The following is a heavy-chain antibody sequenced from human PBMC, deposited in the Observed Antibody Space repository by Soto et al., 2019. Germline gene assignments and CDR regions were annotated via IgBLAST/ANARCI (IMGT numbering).Heavy chain of an antibody. Sequence: SVKVSCKASGGTFSSYAISWVRQAPGQGLEWMGGIIPIFGTANYAQKFQGRVTITADESTSTAYMELSSLRSEDTAVYYCARDARNNWNDYYYYGMDVWGQGTTVTVSS. CDR1: GGTFSSYA. CDR3: ARDARNNWNDYYYYGMDV. V-gene: IGHV1-69*13. CDR2: IIPIFGTA. D-gene: IGHD1-20*01. J-gene: IGHJ6*02.